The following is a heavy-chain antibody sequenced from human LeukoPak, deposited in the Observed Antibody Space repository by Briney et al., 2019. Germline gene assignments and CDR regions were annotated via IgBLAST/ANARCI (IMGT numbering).Heavy chain of an antibody. V-gene: IGHV4-59*08. CDR2: IYYSGST. D-gene: IGHD1-26*01. Sequence: PSETLSLTCTVSGGSISSYYWSWIRQPPGKGLEWIGYIYYSGSTNYNPSLKSRVTILVDTSKNQFSLKLSSVTAADTAVYYCARQAAGGSYFYYDYWGQGTLVTVSS. J-gene: IGHJ4*02. CDR1: GGSISSYY. CDR3: ARQAAGGSYFYYDY.